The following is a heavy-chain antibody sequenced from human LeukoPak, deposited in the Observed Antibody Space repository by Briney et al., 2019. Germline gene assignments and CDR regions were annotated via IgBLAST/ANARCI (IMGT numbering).Heavy chain of an antibody. Sequence: PGGSLRLSCAASGFTFSSYWMNWVRQAPGKGLEWVADIEQDGSEKYYVDSVKGRFTISRDNAKNSLYLQMNSLRAEGTAVYYCARGTRAAAGSDYWGQGTLVTVSS. CDR3: ARGTRAAAGSDY. V-gene: IGHV3-7*04. CDR2: IEQDGSEK. CDR1: GFTFSSYW. J-gene: IGHJ4*02. D-gene: IGHD6-13*01.